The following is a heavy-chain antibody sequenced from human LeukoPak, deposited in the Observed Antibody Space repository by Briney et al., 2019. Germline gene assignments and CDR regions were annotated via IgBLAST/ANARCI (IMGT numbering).Heavy chain of an antibody. CDR2: ISDSGTIT. V-gene: IGHV3-23*01. J-gene: IGHJ4*02. D-gene: IGHD1-26*01. CDR3: AKDQGSYYGKGHFDY. CDR1: GFTFSTYA. Sequence: GGSLRLSCAASGFTFSTYAMSWVRQAPGKGLEWVSGISDSGTITYYADSVKGRFTISRDNSNNTLYLQMNSLRAEDTAVYYCAKDQGSYYGKGHFDYWGQGTLVTVFS.